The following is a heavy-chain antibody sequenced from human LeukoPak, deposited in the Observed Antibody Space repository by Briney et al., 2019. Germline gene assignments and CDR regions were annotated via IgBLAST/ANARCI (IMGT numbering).Heavy chain of an antibody. CDR2: IIPIFSTT. CDR1: GGTFSSYA. CDR3: ARGGDGSVQFDY. J-gene: IGHJ4*02. Sequence: AASAKVSCKASGGTFSSYAISWVRQAPGQGVEWMGRIIPIFSTTNCAQKFQGRVTITTDESTSTAYMELSSLRSEDTAVYYCARGGDGSVQFDYWGQGTLVTVSS. V-gene: IGHV1-69*05. D-gene: IGHD6-25*01.